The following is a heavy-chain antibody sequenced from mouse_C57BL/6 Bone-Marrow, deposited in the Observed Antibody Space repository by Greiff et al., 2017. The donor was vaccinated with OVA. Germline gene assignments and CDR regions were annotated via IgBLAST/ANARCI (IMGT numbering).Heavy chain of an antibody. Sequence: QVQLQQPGAELVRPGSSVKLSCKASGYTFTSYWMDWVKQRPGQGLEWIGNIYPSDSETHYNQKFKDKATLTVDKSSSTAYMQLSSLTSEDSAVYYCARYHGSSYPYYFDYWGQGTTLTVSS. V-gene: IGHV1-61*01. CDR2: IYPSDSET. CDR1: GYTFTSYW. D-gene: IGHD1-1*01. CDR3: ARYHGSSYPYYFDY. J-gene: IGHJ2*01.